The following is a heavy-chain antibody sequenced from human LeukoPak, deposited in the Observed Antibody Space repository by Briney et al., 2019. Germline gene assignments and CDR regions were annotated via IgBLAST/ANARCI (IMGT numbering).Heavy chain of an antibody. CDR1: GFTFSSYA. CDR3: AKDPWGSRGYFDY. V-gene: IGHV3-23*01. J-gene: IGHJ4*02. D-gene: IGHD7-27*01. Sequence: HPGGSLRLSCAASGFTFSSYAMIWVRQAPGKGLEWVSAISGSGGDTYYADSVKGRFTIFRDNSKNTVYLRMNSLRAEDTAVYYCAKDPWGSRGYFDYWGQGTLDTVSS. CDR2: ISGSGGDT.